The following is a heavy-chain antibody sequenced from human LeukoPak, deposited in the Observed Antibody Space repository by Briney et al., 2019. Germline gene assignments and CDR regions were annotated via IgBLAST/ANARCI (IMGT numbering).Heavy chain of an antibody. D-gene: IGHD4-11*01. CDR2: IYYSGST. Sequence: PSETLSLTCTVSGGSISSYYWSWIRQPPGKGLEWVGYIYYSGSTNYNPSLKSRVTISVDTSKNQFSLKLSSVTAADTAVYYCAMLQSVYYYMDVWGQGTTVTVSS. V-gene: IGHV4-59*01. J-gene: IGHJ6*03. CDR3: AMLQSVYYYMDV. CDR1: GGSISSYY.